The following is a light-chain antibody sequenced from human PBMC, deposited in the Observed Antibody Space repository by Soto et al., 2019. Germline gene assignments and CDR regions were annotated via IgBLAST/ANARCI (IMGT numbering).Light chain of an antibody. V-gene: IGLV1-44*01. J-gene: IGLJ1*01. Sequence: QSVLTQPPSASGTPGQRVTISCSGSSSNIGGNTVNWYQQLPGTAPKLLIYGNDQRPSGVPDRFSGSKSGTSASLAISGLKSEDEADYYCAAWDDSLSAFVFGTGTKVTVL. CDR3: AAWDDSLSAFV. CDR1: SSNIGGNT. CDR2: GND.